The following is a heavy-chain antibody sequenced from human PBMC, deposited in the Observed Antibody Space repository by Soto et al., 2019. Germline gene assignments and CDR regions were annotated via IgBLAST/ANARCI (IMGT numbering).Heavy chain of an antibody. CDR2: IYYSGST. Sequence: QVQLQESGPGLVKPSETLSLTCTVSGGSISSYYWSWIRQPPGKGLEWIGYIYYSGSTNYNPSLKRRVTRSVATSKNQFSLKLSSVTAADTAVYYCARESRYGQFGVDYWGQGTLVTVSS. D-gene: IGHD3-10*01. V-gene: IGHV4-59*01. J-gene: IGHJ4*02. CDR1: GGSISSYY. CDR3: ARESRYGQFGVDY.